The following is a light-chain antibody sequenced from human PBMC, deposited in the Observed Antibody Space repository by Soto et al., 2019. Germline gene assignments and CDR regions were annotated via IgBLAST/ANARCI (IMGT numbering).Light chain of an antibody. CDR3: QQSYSTPRT. CDR1: QSISSY. V-gene: IGKV1-39*01. CDR2: AAS. J-gene: IGKJ1*01. Sequence: DIQITQSPSSLSSSVGDRVAITCLSSQSISSYLNWYQQKPGKAPKLLIYAASSLQSGVPSRFSGSGSGTDFTLTISSLQPEDFATYYCQQSYSTPRTFSQGTKVDIX.